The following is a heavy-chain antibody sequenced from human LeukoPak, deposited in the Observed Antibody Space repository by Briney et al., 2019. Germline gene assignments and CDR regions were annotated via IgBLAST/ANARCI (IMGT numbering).Heavy chain of an antibody. J-gene: IGHJ6*03. CDR3: ARGYSNYNYYYYYYMDV. V-gene: IGHV3-30*04. D-gene: IGHD4-11*01. CDR1: GFTFSSYA. Sequence: GGSLRLSCAASGFTFSSYAMHWVRQAPGKGLEWVAVISYDGSNKYYADSVKGRFTISRDNSKNTLYLQMNSLRAEDTAVYYCARGYSNYNYYYYYYMDVWCKGTTVTVSS. CDR2: ISYDGSNK.